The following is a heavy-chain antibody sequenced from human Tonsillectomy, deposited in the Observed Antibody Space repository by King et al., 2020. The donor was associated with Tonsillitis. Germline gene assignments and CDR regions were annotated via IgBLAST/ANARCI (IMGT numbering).Heavy chain of an antibody. J-gene: IGHJ4*02. CDR3: ARVSGWFDY. D-gene: IGHD6-19*01. Sequence: QLQESGPGLVKPSETLSLTCTVSGGSISSYYWRWIRQPPGKGLEWIGYIYYSGSTNNNPSLTSRVTISVDTSKNQFSLKLSSVTAADTAVYYCARVSGWFDYWGQGTLVTVSS. CDR2: IYYSGST. V-gene: IGHV4-59*01. CDR1: GGSISSYY.